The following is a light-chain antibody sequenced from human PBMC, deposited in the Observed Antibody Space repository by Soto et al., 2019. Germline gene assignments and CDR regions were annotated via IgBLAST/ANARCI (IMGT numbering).Light chain of an antibody. CDR3: QQYSSSPPLT. CDR1: RSVGTF. J-gene: IGKJ4*01. CDR2: GAS. V-gene: IGKV3-20*01. Sequence: EIVLTQSPGTLSLSPGERATLSCRASRSVGTFLAWYQQKPGQAPRLLIYGASSRATVIPDRFSGSGSGTDFTLTISRLEAEDFAVYYCQQYSSSPPLTFGGGTKVEIK.